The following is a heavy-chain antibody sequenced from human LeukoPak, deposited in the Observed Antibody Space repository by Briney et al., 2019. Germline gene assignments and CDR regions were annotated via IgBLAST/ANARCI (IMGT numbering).Heavy chain of an antibody. CDR1: GGSISNGGYY. CDR2: IYNSGNT. Sequence: SETLSLTCTVSGGSISNGGYYWSWIRQHPGKGLEWIGYIYNSGNTYYNPSLMSRVTISVDKSKNQFSLKLSSVTAADTAVYYCARVEYGDYENYFDYWGQGTLVTVSS. CDR3: ARVEYGDYENYFDY. D-gene: IGHD4-17*01. J-gene: IGHJ4*02. V-gene: IGHV4-31*03.